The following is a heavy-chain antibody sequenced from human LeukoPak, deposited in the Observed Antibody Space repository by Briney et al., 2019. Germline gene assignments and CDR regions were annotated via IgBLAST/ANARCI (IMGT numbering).Heavy chain of an antibody. CDR2: IRSKSYGDTT. J-gene: IGHJ5*02. Sequence: GGSLRLSCAASGFSFSTAWMSWVRQAPGKGLEWVGRIRSKSYGDTTDYAAPVKGGFTISRDDSENTLYLQTSSLKIEDTAVYYCTTDLGGYYTGGSCYTGLYNCFDPWGQGTLVTVSS. D-gene: IGHD2-15*01. CDR1: GFSFSTAW. V-gene: IGHV3-15*01. CDR3: TTDLGGYYTGGSCYTGLYNCFDP.